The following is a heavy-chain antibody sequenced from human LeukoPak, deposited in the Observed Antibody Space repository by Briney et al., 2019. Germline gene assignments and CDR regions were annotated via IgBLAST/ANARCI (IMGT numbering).Heavy chain of an antibody. J-gene: IGHJ4*02. D-gene: IGHD1-26*01. CDR2: IYYSGST. Sequence: SETLSLTCTVSGGSISTYYWSWIRQPPGKGLEWIGYIYYSGSTSYNPSLKSRVTISVDTSKNQFSLKLSSVTASDTAVYYCAREEALGSGSFDYWGQGTLVTVSS. V-gene: IGHV4-59*01. CDR3: AREEALGSGSFDY. CDR1: GGSISTYY.